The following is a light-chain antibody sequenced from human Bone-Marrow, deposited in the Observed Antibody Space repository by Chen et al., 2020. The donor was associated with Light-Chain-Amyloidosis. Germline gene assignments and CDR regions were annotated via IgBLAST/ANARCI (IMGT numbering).Light chain of an antibody. CDR2: EVN. Sequence: QSALTQPASVSGSPGPSITLACTGTNSDVGGHNYVSWYQQYPGKAPKLIISEVNNRPAGVSNRFSGSKSGNTASLTISGLQAEDEADYYCSSYTSSSTWVFGGGTKLAVL. CDR1: NSDVGGHNY. V-gene: IGLV2-14*01. CDR3: SSYTSSSTWV. J-gene: IGLJ3*02.